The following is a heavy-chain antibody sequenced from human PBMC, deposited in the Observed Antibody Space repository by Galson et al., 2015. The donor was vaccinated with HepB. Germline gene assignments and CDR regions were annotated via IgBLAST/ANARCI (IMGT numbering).Heavy chain of an antibody. CDR2: LSGSGGST. CDR1: GFTFSSYA. Sequence: SLRLSCAASGFTFSSYAMSWVRQAPGKGLEWVSALSGSGGSTSYADSVKGRFTISRDNSKNTLYLQMNSLRAEDTAVSYCAKDGGRYSGYLTPRRRGGPLDYWGQGTLVTVSS. D-gene: IGHD5-12*01. CDR3: AKDGGRYSGYLTPRRRGGPLDY. V-gene: IGHV3-23*01. J-gene: IGHJ4*02.